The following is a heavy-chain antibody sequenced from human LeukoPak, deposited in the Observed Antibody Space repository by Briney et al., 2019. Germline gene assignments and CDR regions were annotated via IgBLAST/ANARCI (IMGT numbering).Heavy chain of an antibody. CDR3: ARGPAAPPHYYYYYGMDV. V-gene: IGHV4-34*01. Sequence: KPSETLSLTSAVYGGSFSGYYWSWIRQPPGKGLEWIGEINHSGSTNYNPSLKSRVTISVDTSKNQFSLKLSSVTAADTAVYYCARGPAAPPHYYYYYGMDVWGQGTTVAVSS. J-gene: IGHJ6*02. CDR2: INHSGST. D-gene: IGHD2-2*01. CDR1: GGSFSGYY.